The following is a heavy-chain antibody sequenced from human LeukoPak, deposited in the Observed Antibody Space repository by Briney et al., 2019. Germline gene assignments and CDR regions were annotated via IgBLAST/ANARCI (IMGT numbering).Heavy chain of an antibody. Sequence: ASVKVSCKASGYSFTSYHMHWVRQAPGQGLEWMGIINHSGGSTSYAQKFQGRVTMTRDTSTSTVYMELSSLRSEDTAVYYCASQLAGSYYAVSDYWGQGNLVTVSS. V-gene: IGHV1-46*01. CDR2: INHSGGST. D-gene: IGHD3-10*01. CDR3: ASQLAGSYYAVSDY. CDR1: GYSFTSYH. J-gene: IGHJ4*02.